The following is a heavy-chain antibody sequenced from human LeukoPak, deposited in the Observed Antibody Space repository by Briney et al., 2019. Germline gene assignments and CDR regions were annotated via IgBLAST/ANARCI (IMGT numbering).Heavy chain of an antibody. CDR1: GFTFSSYA. V-gene: IGHV3-30*04. D-gene: IGHD3-3*01. Sequence: GRSLRLSCAASGFTFSSYALHWVRQSPSKGLECVAVISYDGSNKSYADSVKGRFTISRDNSKNTLYLQMHSLRDEDTAMYYCARGGYYGSGRYYFASGGEGTLVTVPS. J-gene: IGHJ4*02. CDR3: ARGGYYGSGRYYFAS. CDR2: ISYDGSNK.